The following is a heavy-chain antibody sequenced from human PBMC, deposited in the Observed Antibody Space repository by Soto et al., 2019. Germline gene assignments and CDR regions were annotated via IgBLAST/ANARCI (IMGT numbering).Heavy chain of an antibody. CDR3: AGGQDNLAVNFDY. V-gene: IGHV3-11*03. D-gene: IGHD1-1*01. J-gene: IGHJ4*02. Sequence: PGGSLRLSCAASGSSFSDYYMSWIRQSPGKGLEWLSYITSSSSYTHYADSVKGRFTISRDNAKKSLYLQMNSLRAEDTAVYYCAGGQDNLAVNFDYWGQGTQVTVS. CDR2: ITSSSSYT. CDR1: GSSFSDYY.